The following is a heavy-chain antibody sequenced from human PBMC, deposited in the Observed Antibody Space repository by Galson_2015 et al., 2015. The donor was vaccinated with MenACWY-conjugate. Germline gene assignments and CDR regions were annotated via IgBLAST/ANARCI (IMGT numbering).Heavy chain of an antibody. Sequence: SLRLSCAASGFTFSSFSMNWDRQAPGKGLEWVSSISATSATIYYADSVKGRFTISRDNAKNSLYLQMNSLRAEDTAVYYCARDLLPSPWGSYPNNAFDMWGQGTMVTVSS. CDR3: ARDLLPSPWGSYPNNAFDM. CDR2: ISATSATI. CDR1: GFTFSSFS. D-gene: IGHD3-16*02. V-gene: IGHV3-21*01. J-gene: IGHJ3*02.